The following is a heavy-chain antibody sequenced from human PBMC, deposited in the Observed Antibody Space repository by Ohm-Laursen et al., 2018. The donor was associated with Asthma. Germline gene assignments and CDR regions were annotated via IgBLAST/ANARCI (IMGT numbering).Heavy chain of an antibody. CDR3: ASNLRYFDYRV. CDR1: GFTFSHFG. Sequence: RSLRLSCSASGFTFSHFGMHWVRQTPGKGLEWVAVISFDGSYKFYGESVKGRFTISRDNSNNTVYLQMNSLRAEDTALYYCASNLRYFDYRVWGQGTTVIVSS. V-gene: IGHV3-30*03. D-gene: IGHD3-9*01. J-gene: IGHJ6*01. CDR2: ISFDGSYK.